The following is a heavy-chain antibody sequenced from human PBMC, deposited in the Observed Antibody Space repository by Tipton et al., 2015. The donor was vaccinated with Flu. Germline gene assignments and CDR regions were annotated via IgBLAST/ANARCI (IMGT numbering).Heavy chain of an antibody. Sequence: TLSLTCTVSGASINNYYWSWIRQPPGKGLEWIGYIYYSGNTNYNPSLKSRVTMSLDASKSHFSLKLSSVTAADTAMYYCSSYYIRAFGIWGQGTMVTVSS. D-gene: IGHD3-10*01. J-gene: IGHJ3*02. V-gene: IGHV4-59*01. CDR2: IYYSGNT. CDR3: SSYYIRAFGI. CDR1: GASINNYY.